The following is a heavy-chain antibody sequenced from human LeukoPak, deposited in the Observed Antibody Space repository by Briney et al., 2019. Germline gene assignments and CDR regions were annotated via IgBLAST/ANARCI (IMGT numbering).Heavy chain of an antibody. CDR1: GFTFSSYS. D-gene: IGHD6-19*01. V-gene: IGHV3-23*01. J-gene: IGHJ4*02. CDR3: AKDEQWLEGYFDY. CDR2: ISGSGGST. Sequence: GGSLRLSCAASGFTFSSYSMNWVRQAPGKGLEWVSAISGSGGSTYYADSVKGRFTISRDNSKNTLYLQMNSLRAEDTAVYYCAKDEQWLEGYFDYWGQGTLVTVSS.